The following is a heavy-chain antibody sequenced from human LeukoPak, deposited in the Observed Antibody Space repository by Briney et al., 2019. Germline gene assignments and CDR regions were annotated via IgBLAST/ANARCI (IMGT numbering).Heavy chain of an antibody. CDR3: ARGVTIFGVVTPRYYYYMDV. CDR1: GGSISSYY. V-gene: IGHV4-59*01. Sequence: SETLSLTCTVSGGSISSYYWSWIRQPPGKGLEWLGYIYYSGSTNYTPSLKSRVTTPVDTSKNQFSLKLSSVTAADTAVYYCARGVTIFGVVTPRYYYYMDVWGKGTTVTVSS. D-gene: IGHD3-3*01. J-gene: IGHJ6*03. CDR2: IYYSGST.